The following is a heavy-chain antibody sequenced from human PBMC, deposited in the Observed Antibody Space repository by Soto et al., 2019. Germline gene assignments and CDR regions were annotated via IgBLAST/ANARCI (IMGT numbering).Heavy chain of an antibody. CDR3: SVTALSSSPFYGMDV. Sequence: SETLSLTCTVSGGSISSYYWSWIRQPPGKGLEWIGYIYYSGSTNYNPSLKSRVTISVDTSKNQFSLKLSSVTAADTAVYYCSVTALSSSPFYGMDVWGQGTTVTVSS. J-gene: IGHJ6*02. CDR1: GGSISSYY. D-gene: IGHD6-6*01. CDR2: IYYSGST. V-gene: IGHV4-59*12.